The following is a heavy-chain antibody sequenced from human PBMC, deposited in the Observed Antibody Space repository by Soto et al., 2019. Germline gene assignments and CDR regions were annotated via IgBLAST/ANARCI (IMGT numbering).Heavy chain of an antibody. CDR1: GGTFSSYA. V-gene: IGHV1-69*06. CDR3: ARDWEWYSSGQPYDDFDI. D-gene: IGHD6-19*01. J-gene: IGHJ3*02. Sequence: GASVKVSCKASGGTFSSYAISWVRQAPGQGLEWMGGIIPIFGTANYAQKFQGRVTITADKSTSTAYMELSSLRSEDTAVYYCARDWEWYSSGQPYDDFDIWGQGTMVTVSS. CDR2: IIPIFGTA.